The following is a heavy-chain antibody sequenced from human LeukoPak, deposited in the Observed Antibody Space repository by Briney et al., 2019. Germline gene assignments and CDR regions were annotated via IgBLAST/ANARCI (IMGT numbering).Heavy chain of an antibody. J-gene: IGHJ4*02. CDR1: GGSLSSGGYY. CDR2: IYYSGST. Sequence: SETLSLTCTVSGGSLSSGGYYWSWIRQHPGKGLEWIGYIYYSGSTYYNPSLKSRVTISVDTSKNQFSLKLSSVTAADTAVYYCARAITYYYDSSGYPPAPYYFDYWGQGTLVTVSS. D-gene: IGHD3-22*01. CDR3: ARAITYYYDSSGYPPAPYYFDY. V-gene: IGHV4-31*03.